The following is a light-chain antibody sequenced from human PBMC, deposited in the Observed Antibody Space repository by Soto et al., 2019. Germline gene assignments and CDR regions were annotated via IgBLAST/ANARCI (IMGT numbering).Light chain of an antibody. Sequence: EVVMTQSPATLSVSPGDSATLSCRASEGVGTNLAWYQQTPGQGPRLLIYATSTRATGIPARFSGSGSGTEFTLTISGIQSEDFAIYYCQQYNKGPPWTFGQGTKVEIK. CDR3: QQYNKGPPWT. J-gene: IGKJ1*01. CDR2: ATS. CDR1: EGVGTN. V-gene: IGKV3-15*01.